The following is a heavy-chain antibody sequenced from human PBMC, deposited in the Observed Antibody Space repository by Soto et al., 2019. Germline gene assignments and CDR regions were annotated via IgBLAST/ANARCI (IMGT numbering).Heavy chain of an antibody. V-gene: IGHV3-23*01. Sequence: EVQLLESGGGLVQPGGSLRLSCAASGFTFSSYALSWVRQAPGKGLEWVSAITGSGGSTYYADSVKGRFTISRDNSKNTLALQMNSLGAEDTAVYYCAKGLGSGSYAASDSWGQGTLVTVSS. CDR1: GFTFSSYA. J-gene: IGHJ5*01. D-gene: IGHD1-26*01. CDR3: AKGLGSGSYAASDS. CDR2: ITGSGGST.